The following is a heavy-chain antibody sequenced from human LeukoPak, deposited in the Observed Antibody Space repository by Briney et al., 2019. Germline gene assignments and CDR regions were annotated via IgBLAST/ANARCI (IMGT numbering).Heavy chain of an antibody. J-gene: IGHJ6*02. D-gene: IGHD3-22*01. V-gene: IGHV1-8*01. CDR2: MNPNSGNT. CDR3: ARGITYYYDSGGYYYVFLGSGYYYYGMDV. Sequence: ASVKVSCKASGYTFTSYDINWVRQATGQGLEWMGWMNPNSGNTGYAQKFQGRVTMTRNTSISTAYMELSSLRSEDTAVYYCARGITYYYDSGGYYYVFLGSGYYYYGMDVWGQGTTVTVSS. CDR1: GYTFTSYD.